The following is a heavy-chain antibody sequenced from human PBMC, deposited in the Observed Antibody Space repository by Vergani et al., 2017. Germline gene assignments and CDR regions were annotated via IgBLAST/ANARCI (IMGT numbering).Heavy chain of an antibody. CDR2: INHRGST. J-gene: IGHJ3*02. D-gene: IGHD3-3*01. CDR1: GGSFSGYY. V-gene: IGHV4-34*01. CDR3: ARVRVFTIFGVASDAFDI. Sequence: QVQLQQWGAGLLKPSETLSLTCAVYGGSFSGYYWSWIRPPPGKGLDWFGEINHRGSTNYNPSLKSPGTISVDTSKNQFSLKLSSVTAADTAVYYCARVRVFTIFGVASDAFDIWGQGTMVTVSS.